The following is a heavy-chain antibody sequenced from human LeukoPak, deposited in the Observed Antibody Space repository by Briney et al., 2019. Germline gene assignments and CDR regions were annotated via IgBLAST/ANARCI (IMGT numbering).Heavy chain of an antibody. V-gene: IGHV3-21*01. CDR3: ARRNDSRGRAFDI. CDR2: IGSSSSYI. CDR1: GFTFSSYS. Sequence: DPGGSLRLSCAASGFTFSSYSMNWVRQAPGKGLEWVSSIGSSSSYIYYADSVKGRFTISRDNAKNSLYLQMNSLRAEDTAVYYCARRNDSRGRAFDIWGQGTMVTVSS. J-gene: IGHJ3*02. D-gene: IGHD3-22*01.